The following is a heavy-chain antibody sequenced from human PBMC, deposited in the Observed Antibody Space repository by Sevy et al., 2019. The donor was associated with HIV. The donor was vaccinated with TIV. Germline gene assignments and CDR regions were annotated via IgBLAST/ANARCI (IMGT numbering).Heavy chain of an antibody. V-gene: IGHV3-30*02. J-gene: IGHJ4*02. Sequence: GGSLRLSCAASGFTFSAYGIPWVRRAPGRGLEWVAFIRYDGGNQFYADSVKGRFTISRDNSNNTLYLQMNTLRTEDTAVYYCATRWTPGYWGQGTLVTVSS. CDR2: IRYDGGNQ. CDR3: ATRWTPGY. D-gene: IGHD1-1*01. CDR1: GFTFSAYG.